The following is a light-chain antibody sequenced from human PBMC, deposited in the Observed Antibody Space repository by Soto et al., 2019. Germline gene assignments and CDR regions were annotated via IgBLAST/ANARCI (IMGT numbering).Light chain of an antibody. J-gene: IGLJ1*01. Sequence: QSVLTQPPSVSAAPGQKVTISCSGGSSNIGKNYVSWYQRLPGTAPKLLIYDNGKRPSGLPDRFSGSKSGTSATLGITGPQTGDEADYYCGAWDSSLSAVVFGTGTKLTVL. CDR1: SSNIGKNY. CDR2: DNG. V-gene: IGLV1-51*01. CDR3: GAWDSSLSAVV.